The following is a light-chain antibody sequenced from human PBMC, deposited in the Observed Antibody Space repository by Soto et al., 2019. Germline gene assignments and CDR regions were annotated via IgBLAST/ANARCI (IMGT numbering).Light chain of an antibody. CDR3: QRYDSFRT. CDR2: GAS. V-gene: IGKV3-20*01. J-gene: IGKJ1*01. Sequence: EIVLTQSPGTLSLSTGERATLSCRASQSVRSNFFAWYQQKPGQAPSLLIYGASNRATGIPDRFSGSGSGTDFTLTITRLEPEDFAMYYCQRYDSFRTFGQGTKGDIK. CDR1: QSVRSNF.